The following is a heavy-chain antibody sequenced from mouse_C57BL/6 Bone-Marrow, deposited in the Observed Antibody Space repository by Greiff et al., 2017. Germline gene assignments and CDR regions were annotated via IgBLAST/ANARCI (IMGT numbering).Heavy chain of an antibody. CDR1: GFTFSDYY. J-gene: IGHJ4*01. CDR3: ARGEIYYDHYYAMDY. D-gene: IGHD2-4*01. V-gene: IGHV5-12*01. CDR2: ISNGGGST. Sequence: EVKLVESGGGLVQPGGSLKLSCAASGFTFSDYYMYWVRQTPEKRLEWVAYISNGGGSTYYPDTVKGRFTISRDNAKNTLYLQMSRLKSEDTAMYYCARGEIYYDHYYAMDYWGQGTSVTVSS.